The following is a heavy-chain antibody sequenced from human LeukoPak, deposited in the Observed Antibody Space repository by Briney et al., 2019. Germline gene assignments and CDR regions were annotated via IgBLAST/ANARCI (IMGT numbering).Heavy chain of an antibody. CDR3: ARLGTTVTTITDY. CDR1: GYSFTSYW. D-gene: IGHD4-17*01. J-gene: IGHJ4*02. V-gene: IGHV5-10-1*01. CDR2: IDPSDSYT. Sequence: GESLKISCKGSGYSFTSYWISWVRQMPGKGLEWMERIDPSDSYTNYSPSFQGHVTISADKSISTAYLQWSSLKASDTAMYYCARLGTTVTTITDYWGQGTLVTVSS.